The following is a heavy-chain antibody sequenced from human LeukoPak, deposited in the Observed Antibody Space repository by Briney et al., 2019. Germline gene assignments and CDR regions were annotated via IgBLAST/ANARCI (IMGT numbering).Heavy chain of an antibody. Sequence: SETLSLTCAVYGGSFSGYYWSWIRQPPGKGLEWIGEINHSGSTNYNPSLKSRVTTSVDTSKNQFSLKLSSVTAADTAVYYCARSRWLRSPWFDPWGQGTLVTVSS. D-gene: IGHD5-12*01. V-gene: IGHV4-34*01. CDR3: ARSRWLRSPWFDP. J-gene: IGHJ5*02. CDR1: GGSFSGYY. CDR2: INHSGST.